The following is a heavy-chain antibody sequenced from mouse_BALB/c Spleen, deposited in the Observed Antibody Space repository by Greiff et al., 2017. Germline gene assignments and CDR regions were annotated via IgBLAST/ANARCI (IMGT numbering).Heavy chain of an antibody. D-gene: IGHD1-1*02. CDR3: ARGSYAHFDY. CDR2: ISSGSSTI. J-gene: IGHJ2*01. V-gene: IGHV5-17*02. Sequence: EVMLVESGGGLVQPGGSRKLSCAASGFTFSSFGMHWVRQAPEKGLEWVAYISSGSSTIYYADTVKGRFTISRDNTKNTLFLQMTSVRSEDTAMCDSARGSYAHFDYWGQGTPLTVS. CDR1: GFTFSSFG.